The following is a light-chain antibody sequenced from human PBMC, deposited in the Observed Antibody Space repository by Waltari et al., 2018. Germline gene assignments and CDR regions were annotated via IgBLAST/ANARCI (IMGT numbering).Light chain of an antibody. J-gene: IGKJ1*01. CDR1: ETVTSH. CDR2: DVS. V-gene: IGKV3D-15*01. CDR3: QQYYEWQT. Sequence: EIVMTQSPAVLSVSPGQRATLSCRASETVTSHLAGYQQKPGQAPRLLIYDVSTRAAGIPARFSGSGSETEFTLTVTSLQSEDCAVYYCQQYYEWQTFGPGTKVEIK.